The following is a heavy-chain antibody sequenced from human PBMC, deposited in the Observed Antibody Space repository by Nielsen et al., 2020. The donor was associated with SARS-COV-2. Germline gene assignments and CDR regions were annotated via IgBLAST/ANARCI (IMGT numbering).Heavy chain of an antibody. CDR1: GFTFSSYG. V-gene: IGHV3-33*01. J-gene: IGHJ6*02. CDR3: ARDPANWPHDYYYGMDV. Sequence: GESLKISCAASGFTFSSYGMHWVRQAPGKGLEWVAVIWYDGSNKYYADSVKGRFTISRDNSKNTLYLQMNSLRAEDTAVYYCARDPANWPHDYYYGMDVWGQGTTVTVSS. D-gene: IGHD7-27*01. CDR2: IWYDGSNK.